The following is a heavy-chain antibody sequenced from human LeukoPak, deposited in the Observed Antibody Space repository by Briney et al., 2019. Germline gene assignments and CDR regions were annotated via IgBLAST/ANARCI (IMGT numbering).Heavy chain of an antibody. Sequence: AGESLKISCKGSGYSFTSYWIGWVRQMPGKGLEWMGIIYPGDSDTRYSPSFQGQVTISADKSISTAYLQWSSLKASDTAMYYGARHARPRIAVAGPITPMDVWGKGTTVTVSS. J-gene: IGHJ6*04. CDR2: IYPGDSDT. CDR3: ARHARPRIAVAGPITPMDV. V-gene: IGHV5-51*01. D-gene: IGHD6-19*01. CDR1: GYSFTSYW.